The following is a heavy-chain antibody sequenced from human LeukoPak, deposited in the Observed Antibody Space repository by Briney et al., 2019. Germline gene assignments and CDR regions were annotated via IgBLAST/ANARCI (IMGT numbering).Heavy chain of an antibody. Sequence: TSETLSLTCAVSGYSISSGYYWGWIRQPPGKGLEWTGSIYHSGSTYYNPSLKSRVTISVDTSKNQFSLKLSSVTAADTAVYYCARGPPSGDYYFDYWGQGTLVTVSS. CDR2: IYHSGST. CDR3: ARGPPSGDYYFDY. CDR1: GYSISSGYY. V-gene: IGHV4-38-2*01. D-gene: IGHD3-10*01. J-gene: IGHJ4*02.